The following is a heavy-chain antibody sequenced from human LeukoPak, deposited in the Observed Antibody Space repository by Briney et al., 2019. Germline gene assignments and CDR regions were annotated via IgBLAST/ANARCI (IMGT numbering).Heavy chain of an antibody. CDR1: GFIFNAYS. Sequence: PGGSLRLSCAASGFIFNAYSMNWVRRAPGKGLEWVSSISSTSSYKYYADSVRGRFTISRDNAKNSLSLQMNSLRAEDTAVYYCARDFPLDYYDSSGSLDYWGQGTLVTVSS. D-gene: IGHD3-22*01. CDR3: ARDFPLDYYDSSGSLDY. V-gene: IGHV3-21*01. J-gene: IGHJ4*02. CDR2: ISSTSSYK.